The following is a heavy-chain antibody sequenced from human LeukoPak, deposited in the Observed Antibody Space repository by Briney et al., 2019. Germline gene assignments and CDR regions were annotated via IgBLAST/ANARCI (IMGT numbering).Heavy chain of an antibody. CDR3: ARDEYYYESGSYSDFDY. CDR1: GFNFSDYG. Sequence: GGSLRLSCAASGFNFSDYGMHWVRQAPGKGLEWVAVIWYDGSNKFYADSVKGRFIISRDNSKNTLYLQMNSLRAEDTALYYCARDEYYYESGSYSDFDYWGQGTLVTVSS. CDR2: IWYDGSNK. V-gene: IGHV3-33*01. D-gene: IGHD3-10*01. J-gene: IGHJ4*02.